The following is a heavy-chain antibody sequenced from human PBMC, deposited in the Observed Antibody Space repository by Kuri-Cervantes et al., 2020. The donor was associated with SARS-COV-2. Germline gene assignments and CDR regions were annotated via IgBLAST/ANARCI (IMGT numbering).Heavy chain of an antibody. CDR3: ARASTSFDD. CDR2: IYYDGST. J-gene: IGHJ4*01. Sequence: SETLSLTCTVSGGSISSYYWSWIRQPPGKGLEWIGHIYYDGSTNYKTSLKGRVTISLDTSKNQFPLKVGSVTAADTAVYYCARASTSFDDWGHGTLVTVSS. CDR1: GGSISSYY. V-gene: IGHV4-59*01.